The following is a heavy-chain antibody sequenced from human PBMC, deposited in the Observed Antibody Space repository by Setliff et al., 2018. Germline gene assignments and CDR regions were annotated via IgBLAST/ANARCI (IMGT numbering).Heavy chain of an antibody. CDR2: ISSSSSTV. V-gene: IGHV3-48*04. CDR1: GFTFRSYS. D-gene: IGHD2-2*01. J-gene: IGHJ4*02. Sequence: PGGSLRLSCAASGFTFRSYSMKWVRQAPGKGLEWVSYISSSSSTVYHADSVKGRFTISRDNAKNSVYLHMDSLRPEDTAVYYCATPALSSIDYWGQGTLVTVSS. CDR3: ATPALSSIDY.